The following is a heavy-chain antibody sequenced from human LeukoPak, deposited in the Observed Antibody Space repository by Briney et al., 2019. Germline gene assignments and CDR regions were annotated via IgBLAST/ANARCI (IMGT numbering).Heavy chain of an antibody. D-gene: IGHD4-17*01. Sequence: GGSLRLSCAASGFTFSSYAMSWVRRAPGKGLEWVSAISGSGGSTYYADSVKGRFTISRDNSKNTLYLQMNSLRAEDTAVYYCAKGEDYGDYVWYFDYWGQGTLVTVSS. CDR2: ISGSGGST. CDR1: GFTFSSYA. V-gene: IGHV3-23*01. CDR3: AKGEDYGDYVWYFDY. J-gene: IGHJ4*02.